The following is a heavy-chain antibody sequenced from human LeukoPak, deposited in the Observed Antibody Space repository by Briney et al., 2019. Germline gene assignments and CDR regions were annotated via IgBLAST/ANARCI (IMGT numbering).Heavy chain of an antibody. CDR2: ISSSSSYI. D-gene: IGHD2-15*01. Sequence: GGSLRLSCAASGFTFSSYGMHWVRQAPGKGLEWVSSISSSSSYIYYADSVKGRFTISRDNAKNSLYLQMNSLRAEDTAVYYCARILSPWYYFDYWGQGTLVTVSS. V-gene: IGHV3-21*01. CDR3: ARILSPWYYFDY. J-gene: IGHJ4*02. CDR1: GFTFSSYG.